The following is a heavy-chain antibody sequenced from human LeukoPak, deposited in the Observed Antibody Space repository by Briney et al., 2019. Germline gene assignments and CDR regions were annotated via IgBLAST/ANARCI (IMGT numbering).Heavy chain of an antibody. CDR3: ARGGYYDYVWGSYRQVYDAFDI. CDR2: ISGSGDST. CDR1: GFSFSSYA. J-gene: IGHJ3*02. V-gene: IGHV3-23*01. D-gene: IGHD3-16*02. Sequence: GGSLRLSCAASGFSFSSYAMSWVRQAPGKGLEWVSVISGSGDSTYYSDSVKGRFTISRDNSKNTLHLQMNSLRAEDTAVYYCARGGYYDYVWGSYRQVYDAFDIWGQGTMVTVSS.